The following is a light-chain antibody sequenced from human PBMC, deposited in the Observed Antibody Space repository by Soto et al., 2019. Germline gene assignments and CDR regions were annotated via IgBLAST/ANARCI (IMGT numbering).Light chain of an antibody. CDR1: QSVSSN. V-gene: IGKV3-20*01. J-gene: IGKJ1*01. CDR2: GAS. CDR3: QQYGSLSWT. Sequence: VMTHSPATLSVSPGEGVTLSCRASQSVSSNLAWYQQRPGQAPRLLIYGASSRATGIPDRFSGSGSGTDFTLTISRLEPEDFAVYYCQQYGSLSWTFGQGTKVDIK.